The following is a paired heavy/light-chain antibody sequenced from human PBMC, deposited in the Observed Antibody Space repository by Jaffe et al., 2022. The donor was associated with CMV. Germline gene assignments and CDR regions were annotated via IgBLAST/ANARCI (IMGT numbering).Light chain of an antibody. CDR1: QDISSW. J-gene: IGKJ4*01. Sequence: DIQMTQSPSSVSASVGDRVTITCRASQDISSWLAWYQQKPGKVPKLLIYAATSLQSGVPSRFNGSGSGTDFTLTISSLQPEDFATYYCQQANSFPHTFGGGTKVEIK. CDR2: AAT. CDR3: QQANSFPHT. V-gene: IGKV1D-12*01.
Heavy chain of an antibody. CDR1: GYTFTTYS. V-gene: IGHV1-46*01. CDR2: TNPSGGST. D-gene: IGHD3-10*01. Sequence: QVQLVQSGTEVKKPGASVKVSCKASGYTFTTYSIDWVRQAPGQGLEWMGKTNPSGGSTTYAQKLQGRVTVTRDTSTTTVYMELSSLRSEDTAVYYCARGRRFGDSLMSGHYFDYWGQGTLVTVSS. J-gene: IGHJ4*02. CDR3: ARGRRFGDSLMSGHYFDY.